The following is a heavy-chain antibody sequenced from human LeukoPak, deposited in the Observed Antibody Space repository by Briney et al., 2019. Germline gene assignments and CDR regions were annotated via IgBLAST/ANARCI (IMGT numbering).Heavy chain of an antibody. D-gene: IGHD3-10*01. J-gene: IGHJ3*02. CDR3: AKDRGGSYGGDDAFDI. Sequence: GGSLRLSCSAPGFTFSSYAISSVRQTPGKGLEWVSAISGSGGSTYYAGSVKGRFTISKDNSKNTLYLQMNSLRAEETAVYYCAKDRGGSYGGDDAFDIWGQGTMVTVSS. V-gene: IGHV3-23*01. CDR2: ISGSGGST. CDR1: GFTFSSYA.